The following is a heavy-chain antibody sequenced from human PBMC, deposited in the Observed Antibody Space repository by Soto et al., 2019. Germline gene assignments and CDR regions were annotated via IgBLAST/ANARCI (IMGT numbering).Heavy chain of an antibody. J-gene: IGHJ4*02. D-gene: IGHD5-18*01. CDR2: INPSDGST. CDR3: ARGVVDTAFVALYFDY. CDR1: GYTFASYY. V-gene: IGHV1-46*01. Sequence: ASVKVSCQASGYTFASYYVHWVRQAPGQGPEWMGIINPSDGSTSYAQKFQGRVTMTSDTSTSTVYRELRSVKSEDTAVYCCARGVVDTAFVALYFDYWGQGALVTVSS.